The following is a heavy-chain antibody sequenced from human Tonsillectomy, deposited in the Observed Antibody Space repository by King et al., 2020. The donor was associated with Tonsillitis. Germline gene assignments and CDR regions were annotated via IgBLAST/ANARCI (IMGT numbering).Heavy chain of an antibody. CDR2: ISFDGSKR. CDR1: GFTFSTSA. CDR3: ATPGYP. Sequence: VQLVESGGGVGQPGRSLRLSCAASGFTFSTSAIHLVPQAPGKGLEWVAIISFDGSKRQHAASVKGRFTISRDNSKNTVYLQLNCLRIDDTAVYYCATPGYPWGQGTLVTVSS. V-gene: IGHV3-30*03. J-gene: IGHJ5*02.